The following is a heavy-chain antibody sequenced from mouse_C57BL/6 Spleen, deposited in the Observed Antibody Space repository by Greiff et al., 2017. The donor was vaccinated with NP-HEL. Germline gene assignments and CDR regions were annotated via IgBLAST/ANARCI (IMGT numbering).Heavy chain of an antibody. CDR3: ASGPTGDYFDY. Sequence: VQLQQPGAELVRPGSSVKLSCKASGYTFTSYWMDWVKQRPGQGLEWIGNIYPSDSETHYNQKFKDKATLTVDKSSSTAYMQLSSLTSEDSAVYYCASGPTGDYFDYWGQGTTLTVSS. CDR2: IYPSDSET. CDR1: GYTFTSYW. V-gene: IGHV1-61*01. D-gene: IGHD4-1*01. J-gene: IGHJ2*01.